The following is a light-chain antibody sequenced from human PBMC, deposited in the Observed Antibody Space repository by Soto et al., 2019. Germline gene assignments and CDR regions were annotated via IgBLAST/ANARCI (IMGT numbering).Light chain of an antibody. J-gene: IGKJ1*01. V-gene: IGKV3-15*01. CDR1: QSVSSN. Sequence: EIVLTESPGTLSLSPGERATLSCRGSQSVSSNLAWYQQQPGQAPRLLIYDASTRATGIPARFSGSGSGTEFTLTISRLQSEDFAVYYCQQYNNRPRTFGQGTKVDIK. CDR2: DAS. CDR3: QQYNNRPRT.